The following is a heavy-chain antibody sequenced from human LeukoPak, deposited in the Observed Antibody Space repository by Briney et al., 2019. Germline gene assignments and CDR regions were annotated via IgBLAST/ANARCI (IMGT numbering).Heavy chain of an antibody. CDR2: INPSGGST. J-gene: IGHJ4*02. CDR1: GYTFTNHA. V-gene: IGHV1-46*01. CDR3: ARRGFGYSYGFVSYYFDY. D-gene: IGHD5-18*01. Sequence: ASVKVSFTASGYTFTNHAMHWVRQAPGQGLEWMGIINPSGGSTSYAQKFQGRVTMTRDTSTSTVYMELSSLRSEDTAVYYCARRGFGYSYGFVSYYFDYWGQGTLVTVSS.